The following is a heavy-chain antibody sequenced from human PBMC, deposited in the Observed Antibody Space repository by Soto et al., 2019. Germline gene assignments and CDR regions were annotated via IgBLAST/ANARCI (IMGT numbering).Heavy chain of an antibody. D-gene: IGHD2-15*01. CDR2: ISYDGSDQ. V-gene: IGHV3-30*18. CDR3: AKSIYCNGGSCFPQY. J-gene: IGHJ4*02. Sequence: QAQVEEFGGGVVQPGRSLRLSCAGPTFTFSDFGFHWVRQAPGKGLEWVAMISYDGSDQYYGDSVQGRFTIYRDDSKNTVYLQMNSLRAEDTAMYYCAKSIYCNGGSCFPQYWGPGTLVTVSS. CDR1: TFTFSDFG.